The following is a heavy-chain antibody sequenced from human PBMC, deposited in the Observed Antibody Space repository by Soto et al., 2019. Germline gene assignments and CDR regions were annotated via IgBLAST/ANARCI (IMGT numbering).Heavy chain of an antibody. Sequence: GASVKVSCKASGYTFTSYYMHWVRQAPGQGLEWMGIINPSGGSTSYAQKFQGRVTMTRDTSTSTVYMELSSLRSEDTAVHYCARDGGYGDYDKRSYGMDVWGQGTTVTV. D-gene: IGHD4-17*01. CDR1: GYTFTSYY. V-gene: IGHV1-46*01. CDR2: INPSGGST. J-gene: IGHJ6*02. CDR3: ARDGGYGDYDKRSYGMDV.